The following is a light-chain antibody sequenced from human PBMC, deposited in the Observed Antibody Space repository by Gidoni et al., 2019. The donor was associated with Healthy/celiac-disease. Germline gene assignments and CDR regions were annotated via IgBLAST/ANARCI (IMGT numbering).Light chain of an antibody. J-gene: IGKJ1*01. Sequence: EIVMPQSPATLSGSPGERATLSCTASQSVSSNLAWYQQKPGQAPRLLIYGAATRATGIPARFRGSGSGTEFTLTISSLKSEDFAVYYCQQYKNWLWTFGQGTKVEIK. CDR1: QSVSSN. V-gene: IGKV3-15*01. CDR2: GAA. CDR3: QQYKNWLWT.